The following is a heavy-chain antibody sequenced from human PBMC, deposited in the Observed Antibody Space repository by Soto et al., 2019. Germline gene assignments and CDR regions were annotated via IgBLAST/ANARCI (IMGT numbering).Heavy chain of an antibody. Sequence: PGESLKISCKASGYNFANVCITWVGQMPGKGLDWMWRIGPSDSYARYSPSFQGHVTISIDKSIGTAFLQWRSLKASDTAMYLCVRHSLLSGSLAAAGKRYYSYGMDVWGQGTTVTVSS. D-gene: IGHD6-25*01. V-gene: IGHV5-10-1*01. J-gene: IGHJ6*02. CDR3: VRHSLLSGSLAAAGKRYYSYGMDV. CDR1: GYNFANVC. CDR2: IGPSDSYA.